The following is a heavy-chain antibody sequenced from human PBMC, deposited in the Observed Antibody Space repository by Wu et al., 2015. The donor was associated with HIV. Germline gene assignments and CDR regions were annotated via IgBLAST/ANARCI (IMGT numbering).Heavy chain of an antibody. CDR1: GYAFSRHG. Sequence: QLEQPGVEVQRPGAALKVSCKASGYAFSRHGISWVRQVPGQGLEWVGWISAGNGDTTYAQKFQGRVTLTRDISTTTVFLEFGSLHSDDRAVYYCVKACGSGAYHFFYFDVWGEGTSVSVSA. CDR3: VKACGSGAYHFFYFDV. D-gene: IGHD3-10*01. J-gene: IGHJ4*02. V-gene: IGHV1-18*01. CDR2: ISAGNGDT.